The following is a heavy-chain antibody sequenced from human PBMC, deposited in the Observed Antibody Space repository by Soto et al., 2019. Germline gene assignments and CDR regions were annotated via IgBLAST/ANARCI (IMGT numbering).Heavy chain of an antibody. D-gene: IGHD3-22*01. CDR2: TRNKANSYTT. CDR3: AREGSSSGPDYEY. J-gene: IGHJ4*02. CDR1: GVTFSDYY. V-gene: IGHV3-72*01. Sequence: GGSLRLSCAASGVTFSDYYINWVRQAPGKGLEWVGRTRNKANSYTTDCAAFVKGRFTISRDDSKNLIYLQMNSLKTEDTAVYYCAREGSSSGPDYEYWGQGTLVTVSS.